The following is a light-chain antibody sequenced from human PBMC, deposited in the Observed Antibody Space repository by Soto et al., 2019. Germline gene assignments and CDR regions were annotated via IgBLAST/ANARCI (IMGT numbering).Light chain of an antibody. Sequence: QSVLTQPPSVSAAPGQKVTISCSGSSSNIGNNYVSWYQQLPGTAPKLLIYDNNKRPSGIPDRFSGSKSGTSATLGITGLQTGDEAVYYCATWDRSLSVSYVFGTGTKVTVL. CDR3: ATWDRSLSVSYV. V-gene: IGLV1-51*01. CDR2: DNN. J-gene: IGLJ1*01. CDR1: SSNIGNNY.